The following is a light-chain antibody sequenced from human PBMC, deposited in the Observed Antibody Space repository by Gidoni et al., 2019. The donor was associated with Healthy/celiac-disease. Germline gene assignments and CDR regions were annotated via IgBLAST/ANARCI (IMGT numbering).Light chain of an antibody. J-gene: IGLJ2*01. Sequence: QSALTQPASVSGSPGQSITISCTGTSSDVGGYNYVSWYQQHPGKDPKLMIYAVSNRPSGVSNRFSGSKSGNTASLTISGLQAEDEADYYCSSYTSSSTPVVFGGGTKLTVL. V-gene: IGLV2-14*01. CDR3: SSYTSSSTPVV. CDR2: AVS. CDR1: SSDVGGYNY.